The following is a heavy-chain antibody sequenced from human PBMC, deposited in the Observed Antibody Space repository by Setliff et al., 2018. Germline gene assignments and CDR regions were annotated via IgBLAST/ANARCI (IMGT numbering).Heavy chain of an antibody. CDR1: GDSMSRSTYY. V-gene: IGHV4-39*01. J-gene: IGHJ4*02. CDR2: VDRSGNT. D-gene: IGHD3-22*01. CDR3: ARRDSTSYYGYSFDF. Sequence: SETLSLTCTLSGDSMSRSTYYWGWIRQSPGKGLDWIGTVDRSGNTFYNPSLRSRVTISVDTSKNQISLKLTSVSAADTAVYYCARRDSTSYYGYSFDFWGRGTLVTVSS.